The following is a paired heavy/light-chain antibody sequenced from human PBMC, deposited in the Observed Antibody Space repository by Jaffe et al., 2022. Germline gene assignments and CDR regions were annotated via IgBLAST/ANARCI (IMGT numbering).Heavy chain of an antibody. CDR1: GGSISSRNYY. CDR2: IFYTGTT. D-gene: IGHD3-16*01. V-gene: IGHV4-39*01. J-gene: IGHJ4*02. Sequence: QLQLQESGPGLVKTSETLSVTCTVSGGSISSRNYYWDWIRQPPGKGLEWIGAIFYTGTTYYNPSLKSRVTMSGDTSKNQFSLRLSSVTAADTAVYYCTRRGDYWGQGTLVTVSS. CDR3: TRRGDY.
Light chain of an antibody. CDR3: LLFYSGARV. V-gene: IGLV7-46*01. Sequence: QAVVTQEPSLTVSPGGTVTLTCGSSTGAVTSGHYPYWFQQKPGQAPRTLIYDISDKNSWTPARFSGSLLGGKAALTLSGAQPEDEAEYYCLLFYSGARVFGTGTKVTVL. CDR2: DIS. J-gene: IGLJ1*01. CDR1: TGAVTSGHY.